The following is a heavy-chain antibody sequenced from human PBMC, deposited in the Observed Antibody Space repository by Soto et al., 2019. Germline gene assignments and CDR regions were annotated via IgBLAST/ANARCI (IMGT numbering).Heavy chain of an antibody. CDR3: ARAGGTTVTGLWHFDS. J-gene: IGHJ4*02. D-gene: IGHD4-17*01. V-gene: IGHV3-33*01. CDR2: IWYDGTQK. Sequence: GGSLRLSCEASGFTFNTYSMHWVRQPPGKGLEWLAAIWYDGTQKYYADSVKGRFIISRDNSKKTLYLEMNSLRAEDTAVYYCARAGGTTVTGLWHFDSWGQGTLVTVYS. CDR1: GFTFNTYS.